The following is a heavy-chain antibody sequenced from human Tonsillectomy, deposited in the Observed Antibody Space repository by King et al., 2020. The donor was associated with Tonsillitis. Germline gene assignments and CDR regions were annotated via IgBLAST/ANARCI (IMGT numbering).Heavy chain of an antibody. V-gene: IGHV1-69*01. J-gene: IGHJ3*02. CDR1: GGTFSSYA. CDR2: IIPIFGTA. CDR3: AREGKPDYGDYPLDPDHDAFDI. Sequence: VQLVESGAEVKKPGSSVKVSCKASGGTFSSYAISWVRQAPGQGLEWMGGIIPIFGTANYAQKFQGRVTITADESTSTAYMELSSLRSEDTAVYYCAREGKPDYGDYPLDPDHDAFDIWGQGTMVTVSS. D-gene: IGHD4-17*01.